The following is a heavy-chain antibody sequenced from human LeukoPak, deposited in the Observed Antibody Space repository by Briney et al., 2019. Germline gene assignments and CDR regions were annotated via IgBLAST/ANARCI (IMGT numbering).Heavy chain of an antibody. D-gene: IGHD1-26*01. V-gene: IGHV5-51*01. CDR1: GYSFTNYW. CDR3: ARQVVGATTWDPGFDY. CDR2: IYPGDSDT. J-gene: IGHJ4*02. Sequence: GESLKISCKGSGYSFTNYWIGWVRQMPGKGLEWMGIIYPGDSDTRYSPSFQGQVTISADKSISTAYLQWSSLKASDTAMYYCARQVVGATTWDPGFDYWGQGTLVTVSS.